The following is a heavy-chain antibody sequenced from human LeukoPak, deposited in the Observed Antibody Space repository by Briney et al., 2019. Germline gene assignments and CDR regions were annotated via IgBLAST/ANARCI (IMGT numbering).Heavy chain of an antibody. V-gene: IGHV4-39*07. J-gene: IGHJ4*02. CDR1: GGSISSSSYY. CDR2: IYHSGST. CDR3: ARDRGIAVASDY. Sequence: SETLSLTCTVSGGSISSSSYYWGWIRQPPGKGLEWIGSIYHSGSTYYNPSLKSRVTISVDTSKNQFSLKLSSVTAADTAVYYCARDRGIAVASDYWGQGTLVTVSS. D-gene: IGHD6-19*01.